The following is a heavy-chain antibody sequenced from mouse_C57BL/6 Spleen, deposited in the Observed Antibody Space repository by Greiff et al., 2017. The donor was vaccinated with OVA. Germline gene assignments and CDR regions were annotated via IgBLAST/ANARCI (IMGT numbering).Heavy chain of an antibody. V-gene: IGHV14-4*01. CDR2: IDPENGDT. D-gene: IGHD4-1*01. CDR1: GFNIKDDY. CDR3: TTAGTRDY. Sequence: EVQLQQSGAELVRPGASVKLSCTASGFNIKDDYMHWVKQRPEQGLEWIGWIDPENGDTEYASKFQGKATITADTSSNTAYLQLSSLTSEDTAVYYCTTAGTRDYWGQGTTLTVSS. J-gene: IGHJ2*01.